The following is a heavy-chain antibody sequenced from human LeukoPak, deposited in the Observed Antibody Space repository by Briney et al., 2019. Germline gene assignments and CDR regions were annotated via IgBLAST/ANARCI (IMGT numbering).Heavy chain of an antibody. J-gene: IGHJ6*02. CDR3: AREQRYCSSTSCYGGGYCYYYGMDV. D-gene: IGHD2-2*01. CDR2: ISSSSSYI. Sequence: GGSLRLSCAASGFTFSSYSMNWVRQAPGKGLEWVSSISSSSSYIYYADSVKGRFTISRDNAKNSLYLQMNSLRAEDTAVYYCAREQRYCSSTSCYGGGYCYYYGMDVWGQGTTVTVSS. CDR1: GFTFSSYS. V-gene: IGHV3-21*01.